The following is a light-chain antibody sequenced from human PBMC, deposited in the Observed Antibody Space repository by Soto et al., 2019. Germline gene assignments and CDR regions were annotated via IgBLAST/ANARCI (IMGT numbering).Light chain of an antibody. J-gene: IGLJ2*01. CDR2: TNN. V-gene: IGLV1-44*01. Sequence: QSVLTQPPSASGTPGQRVIISCSGNSSNIGSNPVNWYHQLPGTAPKLLIYTNNQRPSGVPDRFSGSKSGTSASLAIGGLQSEDEADYYCAAWDDSLKGVVFGGGTKVTVL. CDR1: SSNIGSNP. CDR3: AAWDDSLKGVV.